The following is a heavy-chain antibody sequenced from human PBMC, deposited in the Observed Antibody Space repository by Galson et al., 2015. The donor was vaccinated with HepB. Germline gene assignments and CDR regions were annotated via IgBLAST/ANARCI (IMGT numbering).Heavy chain of an antibody. Sequence: LTCTVSGGSFSSYYWGWIRQPPGKGLEWIGSIYYSGSTYYNPSLKSRVTISVDTSKNQFSLKLSSVTAADTAVYYCARTVESAGYSYGFDYCGQGTLVTVSS. V-gene: IGHV4-39*01. D-gene: IGHD5-18*01. CDR1: GGSFSSYY. CDR3: ARTVESAGYSYGFDY. CDR2: IYYSGST. J-gene: IGHJ4*02.